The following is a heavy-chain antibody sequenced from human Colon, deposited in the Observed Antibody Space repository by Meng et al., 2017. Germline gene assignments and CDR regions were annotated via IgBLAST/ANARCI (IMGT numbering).Heavy chain of an antibody. CDR2: IDHFGIS. CDR1: GGSFSGFY. V-gene: IGHV4-34*01. Sequence: QVQIQQGGAGLFKPAGTLSLPCAVSGGSFSGFYWSWIRQPPGKGLEWIGEIDHFGISNYNSSLKGRLTMSVDTSKKQISLTLTSVTAADTAVYYCATGLRHGDWFDPWGPGTLVTVSS. J-gene: IGHJ5*02. CDR3: ATGLRHGDWFDP. D-gene: IGHD4-17*01.